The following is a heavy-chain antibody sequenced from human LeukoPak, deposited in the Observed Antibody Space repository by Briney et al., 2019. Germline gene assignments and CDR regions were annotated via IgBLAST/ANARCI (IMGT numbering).Heavy chain of an antibody. CDR3: ARGKEYCGGDCFSSWYFDL. D-gene: IGHD2-21*02. CDR2: INQSGST. J-gene: IGHJ2*01. Sequence: SETLSLTCAVYGGPFSGYYWSWIRQSPGKGLEWIGEINQSGSTTNKPSLKGRVTISVDTSKTQFSLKLSSVTAADTAVYYCARGKEYCGGDCFSSWYFDLWGRGTLVTVSS. V-gene: IGHV4-34*01. CDR1: GGPFSGYY.